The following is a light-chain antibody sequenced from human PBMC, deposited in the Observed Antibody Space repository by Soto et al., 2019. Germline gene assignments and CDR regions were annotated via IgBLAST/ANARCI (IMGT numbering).Light chain of an antibody. CDR1: QSVSSN. J-gene: IGKJ1*01. CDR3: QHYNNWPPWT. CDR2: GAS. Sequence: ITQSPTTLSVSPGERATFSCRASQSVSSNLAWYQQKPGQAPRLLIYGASIRATGIPARFSGSGSGTEFTLTISSLQSEDFAVYYCQHYNNWPPWTFGQGTKVDI. V-gene: IGKV3-15*01.